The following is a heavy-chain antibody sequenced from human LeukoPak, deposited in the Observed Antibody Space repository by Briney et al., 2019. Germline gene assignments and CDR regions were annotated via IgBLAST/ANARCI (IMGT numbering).Heavy chain of an antibody. J-gene: IGHJ5*02. CDR2: IYYSGST. V-gene: IGHV4-59*08. D-gene: IGHD3-16*01. CDR1: GGSISSYY. CDR3: ARHTLGQPPRYYNWFDP. Sequence: SETLPLTCTVSGGSISSYYWSWIRQPPGKGLEWIGYIYYSGSTNYNPSLKSRVTISADTSKNQFSLKLSSVTAADTAVYYCARHTLGQPPRYYNWFDPWGQGTLVTVSS.